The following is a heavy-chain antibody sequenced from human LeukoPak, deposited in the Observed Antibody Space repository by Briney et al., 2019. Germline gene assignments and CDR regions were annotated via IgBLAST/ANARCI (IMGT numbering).Heavy chain of an antibody. V-gene: IGHV3-7*01. J-gene: IGHJ5*02. CDR1: GFTFSSYW. Sequence: GGSLRLSCAASGFTFSSYWMSWVRQAPGKGLEWVANIKQDGSEKYYVDSVKGRFTISRDDAKNSLYLQMNSLRAEDTAVYYCARADCSSISCYHNRFDPWGQGTLVTVSS. CDR2: IKQDGSEK. CDR3: ARADCSSISCYHNRFDP. D-gene: IGHD2-2*01.